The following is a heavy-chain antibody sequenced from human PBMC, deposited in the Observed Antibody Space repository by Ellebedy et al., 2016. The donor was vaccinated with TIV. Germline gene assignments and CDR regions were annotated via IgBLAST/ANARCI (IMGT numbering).Heavy chain of an antibody. D-gene: IGHD3-22*01. CDR3: ARNNYYESSGYYYEDY. J-gene: IGHJ4*02. Sequence: AASVKVSCKASGYTFSNYGISWVRQAPGQGLEWMGGIISSFGTPNYAQKFQGRLTITADESTSAAYMGPRGLRSEDTAVYYCARNNYYESSGYYYEDYWGQGTLVTVSS. CDR1: GYTFSNYG. V-gene: IGHV1-69*13. CDR2: IISSFGTP.